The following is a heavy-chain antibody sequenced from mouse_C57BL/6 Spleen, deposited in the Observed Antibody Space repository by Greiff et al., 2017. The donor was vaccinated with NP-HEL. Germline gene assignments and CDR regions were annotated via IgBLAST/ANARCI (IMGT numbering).Heavy chain of an antibody. V-gene: IGHV1-64*01. CDR1: GYTFTSYW. D-gene: IGHD2-4*01. Sequence: QVQLQQPGAELVKPGASVKLSCKASGYTFTSYWMHWVKQRPGQGLEWIGMIHPNSGSTNYNEKFKSKATLTVDKSSSTAYMQLSSLTSEDSAVYYCARLRQYDYARPGAMDYWGQGTSVTVSS. CDR3: ARLRQYDYARPGAMDY. CDR2: IHPNSGST. J-gene: IGHJ4*01.